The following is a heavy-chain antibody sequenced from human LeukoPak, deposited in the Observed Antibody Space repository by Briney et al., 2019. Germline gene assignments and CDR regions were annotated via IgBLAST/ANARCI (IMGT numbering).Heavy chain of an antibody. J-gene: IGHJ6*03. D-gene: IGHD1-26*01. Sequence: PSQTLSLTCTVSGGSISSGSYYWSWIRQPAGKGLEWIGRIYTSGSTNYNPSLKSRVTISVDTSKNQFSLKLSSVTAADTAVYYCCVGATHYYYYMDVWGKGTTVTVSS. CDR2: IYTSGST. V-gene: IGHV4-61*02. CDR1: GGSISSGSYY. CDR3: CVGATHYYYYMDV.